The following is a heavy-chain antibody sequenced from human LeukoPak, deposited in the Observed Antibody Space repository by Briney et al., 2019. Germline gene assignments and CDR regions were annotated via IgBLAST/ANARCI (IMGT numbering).Heavy chain of an antibody. CDR3: ARVKGLGAYDILTGGSMDV. Sequence: SVKVSCKASGGTFSSYAISWMRQAPGQGLEWMGRIIPILGIANYAQKFQGRVTITADKSTSTAYMELSSLRSEDTAVYYCARVKGLGAYDILTGGSMDVWGQGTTVTVSS. J-gene: IGHJ6*02. CDR1: GGTFSSYA. V-gene: IGHV1-69*04. D-gene: IGHD3-9*01. CDR2: IIPILGIA.